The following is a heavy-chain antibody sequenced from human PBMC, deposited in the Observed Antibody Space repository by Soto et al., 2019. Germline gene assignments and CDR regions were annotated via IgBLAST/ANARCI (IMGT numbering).Heavy chain of an antibody. V-gene: IGHV3-15*01. D-gene: IGHD3-10*01. CDR1: GFTFSNAW. CDR2: IKSKTDGGTT. CDR3: TTGYYYGSSQFDY. Sequence: GGSLRLSCAASGFTFSNAWMSWVRQAPGKGQEWVGRIKSKTDGGTTDYAAPVKGRFTISRDDSKNTLYLQMNSLKTEDTSVYYCTTGYYYGSSQFDYWGQGTLVTVSS. J-gene: IGHJ4*02.